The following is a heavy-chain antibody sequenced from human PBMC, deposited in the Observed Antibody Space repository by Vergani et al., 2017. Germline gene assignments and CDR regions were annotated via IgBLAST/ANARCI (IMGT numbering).Heavy chain of an antibody. Sequence: EVQLVQSGAEVKKPGATMKISCKVSGYTFTDHYMHWVKQAPGKGLEWMGLVDPEDGETIYAKKFKGRVTIAPDTSTDTAHLELSSLRYEDTTVYYCATPQTVTTGGMEVWGQGTTVIVSS. J-gene: IGHJ6*02. CDR3: ATPQTVTTGGMEV. CDR2: VDPEDGET. V-gene: IGHV1-69-2*01. CDR1: GYTFTDHY. D-gene: IGHD4-17*01.